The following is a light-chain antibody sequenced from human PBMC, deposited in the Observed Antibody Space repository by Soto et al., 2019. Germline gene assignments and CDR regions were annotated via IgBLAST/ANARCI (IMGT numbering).Light chain of an antibody. CDR1: QSVNSY. CDR2: DAS. J-gene: IGKJ4*01. V-gene: IGKV3-11*01. Sequence: ESVLTQSPATLSLSPGERATLSCRASQSVNSYLAWYQHKPGQSPRLLIYDASIRATGIPARFSGSGSGTDFTLPISSLEPEDFAVYYFQQRSNWITFGGGTKVEIK. CDR3: QQRSNWIT.